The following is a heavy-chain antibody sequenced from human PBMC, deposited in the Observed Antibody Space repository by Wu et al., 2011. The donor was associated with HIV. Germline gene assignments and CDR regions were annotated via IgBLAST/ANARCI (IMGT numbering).Heavy chain of an antibody. CDR2: ISADNGDT. D-gene: IGHD3-10*01. Sequence: QVQLVQTGAEVKKPGASVKVSCKTSGYTFTSYGISWVRQAPGQGLEWMGWISADNGDTNYAQKLQGRVTMITDTSTSTAYMELRSLRFDDTAVYYCARDRHPMVGPWYYYYYMDVWGKGTTVTVSS. J-gene: IGHJ6*03. V-gene: IGHV1-18*01. CDR1: GYTFTSYG. CDR3: ARDRHPMVGPWYYYYYMDV.